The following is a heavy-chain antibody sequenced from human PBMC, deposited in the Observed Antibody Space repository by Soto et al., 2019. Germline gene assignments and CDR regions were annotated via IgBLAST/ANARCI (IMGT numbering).Heavy chain of an antibody. CDR2: IYYSGST. CDR3: ARGGLLPDY. CDR1: DGSISSYH. V-gene: IGHV4-59*12. D-gene: IGHD6-19*01. J-gene: IGHJ4*02. Sequence: SETQSLTCTVADGSISSYHLSWIRQPPGKGLEWIGYIYYSGSTNYNPSLKSRVTISVDTSKNQFSLKLSSVTAADTAVYYCARGGLLPDYWGQGTLVTVSS.